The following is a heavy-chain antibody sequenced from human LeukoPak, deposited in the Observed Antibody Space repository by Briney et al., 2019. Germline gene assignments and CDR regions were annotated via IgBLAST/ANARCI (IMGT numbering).Heavy chain of an antibody. V-gene: IGHV3-23*01. Sequence: GGSLKLSCAASGFRFSSYAMSWVRQAPGKGLEWVSAISGSGVSTYYADSVKGRFTVSRDNSKNTLYLQMNSLRAEDTAVYYCAKSKLTGLYYYGSGSSYYGMDVWGQGTTVTVSS. CDR3: AKSKLTGLYYYGSGSSYYGMDV. CDR2: ISGSGVST. D-gene: IGHD3-10*01. CDR1: GFRFSSYA. J-gene: IGHJ6*02.